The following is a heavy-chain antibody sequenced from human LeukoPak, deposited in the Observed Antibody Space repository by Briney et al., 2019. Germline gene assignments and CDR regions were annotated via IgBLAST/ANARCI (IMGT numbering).Heavy chain of an antibody. D-gene: IGHD2-15*01. J-gene: IGHJ4*02. CDR1: GFTFSDYY. CDR2: ISGSGTTI. V-gene: IGHV3-11*01. Sequence: GGSLRLSCAASGFTFSDYYMSWIRQAPGKGLEWISYISGSGTTIYYADSSKGRFTISRDNAKNSLYLQMNSLRAEDTAVYYCARPGWVLVTATFLDYWGQGALVTVSS. CDR3: ARPGWVLVTATFLDY.